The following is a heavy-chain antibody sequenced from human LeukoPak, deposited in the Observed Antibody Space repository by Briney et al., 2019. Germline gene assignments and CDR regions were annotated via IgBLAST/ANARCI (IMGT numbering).Heavy chain of an antibody. J-gene: IGHJ3*02. Sequence: GGSLRLSCAASGFTVSSNYMSWVRQATGKGLEWVSAIGTAGDTYYPGSVKGRFTISRENAKNSLYLQMNSLRAGDTAVYYCARDGLGHAFDIWGQGAMVTVSS. V-gene: IGHV3-13*01. CDR3: ARDGLGHAFDI. CDR2: IGTAGDT. CDR1: GFTVSSNY. D-gene: IGHD3/OR15-3a*01.